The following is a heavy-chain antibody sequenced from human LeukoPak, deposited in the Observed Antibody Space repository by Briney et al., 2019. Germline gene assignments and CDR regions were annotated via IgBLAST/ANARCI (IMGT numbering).Heavy chain of an antibody. Sequence: GGSLRLSCAASGFTFSSYAMSWVRQAPGKGLEWVSAIGGSGGSTYYADSVKGRFTISRDNSKNTLYLQMNSLRAEDTAVYYCAFNYGSGSYYWEVFDYWGQGTLVTVSS. CDR3: AFNYGSGSYYWEVFDY. CDR1: GFTFSSYA. D-gene: IGHD3-10*01. V-gene: IGHV3-23*01. J-gene: IGHJ4*02. CDR2: IGGSGGST.